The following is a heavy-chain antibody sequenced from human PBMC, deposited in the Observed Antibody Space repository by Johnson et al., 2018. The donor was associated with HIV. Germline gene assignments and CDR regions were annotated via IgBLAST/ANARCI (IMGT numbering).Heavy chain of an antibody. CDR3: ARDRGLWERNGAGAFDI. Sequence: MQLVESGGGLVQPGGSLRLSCAASGFTFSSYWLSWVRQAPGKGLEWVANIKQDGSEKSYVDSVKGRFTISRDNAKNSLYLQMNSLRAEDTAVYYCARDRGLWERNGAGAFDIWGQGTMVTVSS. CDR1: GFTFSSYW. J-gene: IGHJ3*02. V-gene: IGHV3-7*01. CDR2: IKQDGSEK. D-gene: IGHD1-26*01.